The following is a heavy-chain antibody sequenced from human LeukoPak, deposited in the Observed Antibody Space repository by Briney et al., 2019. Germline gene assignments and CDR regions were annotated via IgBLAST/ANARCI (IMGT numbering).Heavy chain of an antibody. CDR3: STDSGRSYFYFDF. CDR2: IRPETGEP. D-gene: IGHD3-10*01. CDR1: GYTLTELS. V-gene: IGHV1-24*01. Sequence: ASVKVSCKVSGYTLTELSMHWVRQAPGKGLEWVGGIRPETGEPIFAQKFRGRVTITEDTFTDTGYLELRGLTSEDTAVYYCSTDSGRSYFYFDFWGQGTLVTVSS. J-gene: IGHJ4*02.